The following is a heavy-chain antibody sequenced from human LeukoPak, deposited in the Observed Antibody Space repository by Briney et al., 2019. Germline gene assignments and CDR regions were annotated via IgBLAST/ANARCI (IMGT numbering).Heavy chain of an antibody. CDR1: GFTVSASY. CDR2: IYSGGTT. V-gene: IGHV3-66*01. CDR3: ARDGPVVRGVVPH. J-gene: IGHJ1*01. D-gene: IGHD3-10*01. Sequence: GGSLRLSCAASGFTVSASYMRWVRQAPGKGLECVTVIYSGGTTYYADSVTGRFTISSDNSITTLYLQINSLRAEDTAVYYCARDGPVVRGVVPHWGQGTLVTVSS.